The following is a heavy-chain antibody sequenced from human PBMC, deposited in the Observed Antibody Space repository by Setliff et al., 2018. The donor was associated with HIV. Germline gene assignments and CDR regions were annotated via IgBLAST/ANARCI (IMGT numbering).Heavy chain of an antibody. V-gene: IGHV3-23*01. CDR3: ARDSEPGTRVAGTTGLDY. J-gene: IGHJ4*02. CDR2: ILSTGERT. D-gene: IGHD6-19*01. CDR1: GFTFSNYA. Sequence: PGGSLRLSCAASGFTFSNYAMSWVRQAPGEGLEWVSAILSTGERTFYADISHDGSIEDYADSVRGRFTISRDNSKSAVYLQMNSLRPEDTALYYCARDSEPGTRVAGTTGLDYWGQGSLVTVSS.